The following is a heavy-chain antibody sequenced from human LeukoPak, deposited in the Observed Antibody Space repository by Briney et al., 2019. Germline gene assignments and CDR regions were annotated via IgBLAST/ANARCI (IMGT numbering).Heavy chain of an antibody. CDR3: ARSAGLVTGYFDY. V-gene: IGHV1-18*01. D-gene: IGHD3/OR15-3a*01. CDR2: ISAYNGNT. Sequence: GASVKVSCKASGYTFSNYDINWVRQAPGRGLEWMGWISAYNGNTNYAQILQGRVTMTTDTSTSTAYMELRSLRSDDTAVYYCARSAGLVTGYFDYWGQGTLVTVSS. CDR1: GYTFSNYD. J-gene: IGHJ4*02.